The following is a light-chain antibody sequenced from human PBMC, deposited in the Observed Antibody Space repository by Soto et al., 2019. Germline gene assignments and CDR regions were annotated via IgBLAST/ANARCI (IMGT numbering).Light chain of an antibody. CDR2: GAS. Sequence: ETVMTQSPASLSMSPGEGVTLSCRASQSVRSNLAWYQQRPGQAPRLLIYGASTRAADIPARSSGSGSGAEFTLTISSLQSEDFAFSYCQQYNNWPLTFGGGTKV. V-gene: IGKV3-15*01. CDR1: QSVRSN. CDR3: QQYNNWPLT. J-gene: IGKJ4*01.